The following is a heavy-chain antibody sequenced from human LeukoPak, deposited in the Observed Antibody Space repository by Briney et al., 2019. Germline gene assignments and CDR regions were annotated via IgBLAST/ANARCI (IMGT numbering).Heavy chain of an antibody. CDR3: VRDYDGDLDY. D-gene: IGHD4-23*01. V-gene: IGHV3-7*01. CDR2: VKQDERSK. J-gene: IGHJ4*02. Sequence: GGSLRLSCAASGFTFSHYWMAWVRQAPGKGPEGVANVKQDERSKFYADSVKGRFTISRDNAKNSLYLQMNGLRVEDTALYYCVRDYDGDLDYWGQGTRVTVSA. CDR1: GFTFSHYW.